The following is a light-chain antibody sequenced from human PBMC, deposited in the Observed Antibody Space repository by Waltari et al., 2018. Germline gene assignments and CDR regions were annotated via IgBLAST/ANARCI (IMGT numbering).Light chain of an antibody. J-gene: IGKJ1*01. Sequence: DIQMTQSPSTLSASVGDRVTITCRASQSISSWLAWYQQKPGKAPKLLIYKASSLESGVPSRFSGGGSGTEFTLTLSSLQPDDFATDYCQQYNSYSWTFGQGTKVEIK. CDR3: QQYNSYSWT. CDR2: KAS. V-gene: IGKV1-5*03. CDR1: QSISSW.